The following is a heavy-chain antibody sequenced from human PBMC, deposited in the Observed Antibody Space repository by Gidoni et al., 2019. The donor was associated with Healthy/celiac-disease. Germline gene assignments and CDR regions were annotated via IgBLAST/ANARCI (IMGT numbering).Heavy chain of an antibody. D-gene: IGHD4-17*01. CDR3: AKRIAETTVVRDY. Sequence: QVQLVESGGGVVQPGRSLRLSCAASGFTFSSYGMPWVRQAPGKGLEWVAVISYDGSNKYYADSVKGRFTISRDNSKNTLYLQMNSLRAEDTAVYYCAKRIAETTVVRDYWGQGTLVTVSS. V-gene: IGHV3-30*18. CDR1: GFTFSSYG. J-gene: IGHJ4*02. CDR2: ISYDGSNK.